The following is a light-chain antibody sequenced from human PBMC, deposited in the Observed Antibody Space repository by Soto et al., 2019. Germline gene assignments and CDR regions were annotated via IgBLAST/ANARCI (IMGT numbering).Light chain of an antibody. Sequence: QSVLTQPASVSGSPGQSIAISCTGTSSDVGGYSYVSWYQQQPGKAPKLVISDVSNRPSGVSDRFSGSKSGNTASLTISGLQTEDEADYYCASYTTSSTYVFGTRTRSPS. CDR2: DVS. CDR1: SSDVGGYSY. V-gene: IGLV2-14*01. CDR3: ASYTTSSTYV. J-gene: IGLJ1*01.